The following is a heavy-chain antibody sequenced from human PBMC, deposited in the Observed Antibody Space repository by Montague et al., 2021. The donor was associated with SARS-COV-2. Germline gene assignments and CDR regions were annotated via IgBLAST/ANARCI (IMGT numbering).Heavy chain of an antibody. CDR3: RVVPAGIPKGPNFYYMDV. CDR2: IYHSGST. V-gene: IGHV4-34*01. D-gene: IGHD2-2*02. J-gene: IGHJ6*03. Sequence: SETLSLTCAVYGGSFSVYYWSWLRQPPGKGLEWIGQIYHSGSTNYNPSLKSRVTISVDTSKNQFSLKLSSVAAADTARYYCRVVPAGIPKGPNFYYMDVWGKGTTVTVSS. CDR1: GGSFSVYY.